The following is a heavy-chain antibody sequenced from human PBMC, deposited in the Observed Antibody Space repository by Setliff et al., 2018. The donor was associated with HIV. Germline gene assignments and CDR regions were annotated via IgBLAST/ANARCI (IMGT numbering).Heavy chain of an antibody. CDR1: GFTFGDYG. V-gene: IGHV3-49*04. J-gene: IGHJ3*02. CDR2: IRSKGYGGTT. CDR3: TRDQPRYYNFWSGPDAFDI. Sequence: PGGSLRLSCTASGFTFGDYGMSWVRQAPGKGREWVGFIRSKGYGGTTEYAASVKGRFTISRDDSKSIAYLQMNSLKTEDTAVYYCTRDQPRYYNFWSGPDAFDIWGQGTMVTVSS. D-gene: IGHD3-3*01.